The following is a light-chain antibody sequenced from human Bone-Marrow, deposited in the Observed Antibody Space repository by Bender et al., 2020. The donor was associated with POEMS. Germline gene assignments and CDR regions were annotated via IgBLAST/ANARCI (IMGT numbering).Light chain of an antibody. CDR3: SSYTDTTSQV. V-gene: IGLV2-11*01. CDR2: DVS. J-gene: IGLJ1*01. Sequence: QSALTQPRSVSGSPGQSVTISCTGTNSNVGGYDYVSWYQQHPGKAPKLMIYDVSSRPSGVPDRFSGSKSGNTASLTISGLQAEDEAEYYCSSYTDTTSQVFGTGTRVTVL. CDR1: NSNVGGYDY.